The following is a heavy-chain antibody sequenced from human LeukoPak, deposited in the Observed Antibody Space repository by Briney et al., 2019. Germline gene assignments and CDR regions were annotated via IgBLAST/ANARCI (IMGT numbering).Heavy chain of an antibody. CDR1: GYTFTSYY. J-gene: IGHJ4*02. CDR2: INPSGGST. D-gene: IGHD3-22*01. CDR3: ARDRYYYDSSGYIRGISFDY. V-gene: IGHV1-46*01. Sequence: ASVKVSCKASGYTFTSYYMHWVRRAPGQGLEWMGIINPSGGSTSYAQKFQGRVTTTRDTSTSTVYMELSSLRSEDTAVYYCARDRYYYDSSGYIRGISFDYWGQGTLVTVST.